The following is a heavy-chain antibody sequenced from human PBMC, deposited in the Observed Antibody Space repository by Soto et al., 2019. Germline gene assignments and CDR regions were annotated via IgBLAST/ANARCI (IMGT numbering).Heavy chain of an antibody. V-gene: IGHV3-30-3*01. CDR3: ARHRGSSLFTPFFDF. CDR2: ISYDGSDK. CDR1: GFTFSSYA. D-gene: IGHD6-6*01. J-gene: IGHJ4*02. Sequence: QVQLVESGGGVVQPERSLRLSCAVSGFTFSSYAMHWVRQAPGKGLEWVAVISYDGSDKYYADSVRGRFIISRDNSKNTLLLQMNSLRAEDSAVYYCARHRGSSLFTPFFDFWGRGALVTVSS.